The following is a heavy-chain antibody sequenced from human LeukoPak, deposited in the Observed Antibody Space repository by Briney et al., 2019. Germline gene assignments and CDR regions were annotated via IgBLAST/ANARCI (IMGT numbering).Heavy chain of an antibody. Sequence: GGSLRLSCAASGFTFSSYAMHWVRQAPGKGLEWVAVISYDGSNKYYADSVKGRFTISRDNSKNTLYLQMNSLRAEDTAVYYCARDYYDSRSELDYWGQGTLVTVSS. D-gene: IGHD3-22*01. CDR3: ARDYYDSRSELDY. V-gene: IGHV3-30-3*01. CDR1: GFTFSSYA. J-gene: IGHJ4*02. CDR2: ISYDGSNK.